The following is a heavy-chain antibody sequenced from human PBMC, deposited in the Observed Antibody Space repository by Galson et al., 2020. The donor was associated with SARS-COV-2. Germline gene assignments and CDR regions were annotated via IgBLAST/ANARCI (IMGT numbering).Heavy chain of an antibody. CDR1: GYTFTSYG. D-gene: IGHD3-3*01. CDR2: ISAYNGNT. V-gene: IGHV1-18*01. J-gene: IGHJ4*02. Sequence: ASVKVSCKASGYTFTSYGISWVRQAPGQGLEWMGWISAYNGNTNYAQKLQGRVTMTTDTSTSTAYMELRSLRSDDTAVYYCARDNGPVYYDFWSVYYFDYWGQGTLVTVSS. CDR3: ARDNGPVYYDFWSVYYFDY.